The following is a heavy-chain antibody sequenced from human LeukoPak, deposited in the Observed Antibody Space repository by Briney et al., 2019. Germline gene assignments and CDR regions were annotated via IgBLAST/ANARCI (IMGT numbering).Heavy chain of an antibody. D-gene: IGHD2-15*01. CDR2: IDTNTGGT. Sequence: ASVKVSCKASGYSFISYGISWVRRAPGQGLEWMGWIDTNTGGTKYAQKFQGRVTITRDTSIGTAFMELSSLISDDTAVYYCASEAFCAGGSCYLQRVASWGPGTLVTVSS. V-gene: IGHV1-2*02. CDR1: GYSFISYG. CDR3: ASEAFCAGGSCYLQRVAS. J-gene: IGHJ4*02.